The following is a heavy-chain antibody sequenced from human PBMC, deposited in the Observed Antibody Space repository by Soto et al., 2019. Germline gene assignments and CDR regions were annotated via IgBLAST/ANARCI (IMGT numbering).Heavy chain of an antibody. Sequence: QVQLQESGPGLVKPSETLSLTCTVSSDSSSSYKWSWLRQTPGKGLEWIGNIDNNGGISYNPSLRSRITITISMDTSTKQVSLRLSSVTAADTAVYYCVRQGFGPLHGLVDVWGQGTTVTVSS. CDR1: SDSSSSYK. V-gene: IGHV4-59*08. J-gene: IGHJ6*02. CDR3: VRQGFGPLHGLVDV. D-gene: IGHD3-10*01. CDR2: IDNNGGI.